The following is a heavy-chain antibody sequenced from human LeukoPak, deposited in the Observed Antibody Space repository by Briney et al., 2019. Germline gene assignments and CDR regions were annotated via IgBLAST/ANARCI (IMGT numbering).Heavy chain of an antibody. CDR1: GFTLSSYG. CDR2: ISYDGSNK. V-gene: IGHV3-30*18. D-gene: IGHD6-13*01. J-gene: IGHJ4*02. Sequence: GGSLRLSCAASGFTLSSYGMHWVRQAPGKGLEWVAVISYDGSNKYYADSVKGRFTISRDNSKNTLYLQMNSLRAEDTAVYYCAKERLVGYSSSWYGSYFDYWGQGTLVTVSS. CDR3: AKERLVGYSSSWYGSYFDY.